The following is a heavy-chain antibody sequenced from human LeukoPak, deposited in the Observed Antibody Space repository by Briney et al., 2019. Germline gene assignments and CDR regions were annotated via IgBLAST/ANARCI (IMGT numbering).Heavy chain of an antibody. CDR3: ASLEETFDY. J-gene: IGHJ4*02. CDR1: GFALTTYN. D-gene: IGHD1-1*01. Sequence: GASVKVSCKASGFALTTYNIVWLRQAPGQGLEWMGWINPNSGGTNYAQKFQGRVTMTRDTSISTAYMELSRLRSDDTAVYYCASLEETFDYWGQGTLVTVSS. V-gene: IGHV1-2*02. CDR2: INPNSGGT.